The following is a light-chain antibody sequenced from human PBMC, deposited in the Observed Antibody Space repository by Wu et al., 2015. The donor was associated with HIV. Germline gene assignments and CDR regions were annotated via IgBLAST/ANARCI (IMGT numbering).Light chain of an antibody. V-gene: IGKV3-20*01. Sequence: EIVLTQSPGTLSLSPGERATLSCRASQSVSSSSLAWFQQKPGQAPRLLIYGASSRATGVPDRFSGSGSGTVFTLTISRLEPEDLAVFYCQQYGSSPVTFGLGTKVEIK. CDR2: GAS. J-gene: IGKJ1*01. CDR3: QQYGSSPVT. CDR1: QSVSSSS.